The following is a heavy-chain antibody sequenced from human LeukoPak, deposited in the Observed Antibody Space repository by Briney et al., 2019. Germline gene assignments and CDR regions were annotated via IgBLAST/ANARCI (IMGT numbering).Heavy chain of an antibody. CDR2: ISGSGGST. J-gene: IGHJ3*02. Sequence: GGSLRLSCAASGFTFSSYAMSWVRQAPGKGLEWVSAISGSGGSTYYADSVKGRFTISRDDSKNTLYLQMNSLRAEDTAVYYCAKSPPNYYDSSGPLDAFDIWGQGTMVTVSS. CDR3: AKSPPNYYDSSGPLDAFDI. V-gene: IGHV3-23*01. D-gene: IGHD3-22*01. CDR1: GFTFSSYA.